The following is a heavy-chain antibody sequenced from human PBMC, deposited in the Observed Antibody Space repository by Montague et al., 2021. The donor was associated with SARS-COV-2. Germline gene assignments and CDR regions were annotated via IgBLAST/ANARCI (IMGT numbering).Heavy chain of an antibody. J-gene: IGHJ6*02. D-gene: IGHD3-22*01. CDR3: ATMSLRNYYYGIDV. Sequence: QSGAEVKKPGESLRISCKGSGDSFTNYWINWVRQVPGKGLEWMGRVDPGDSYTIYTPSFQGHVTISADKSTNTAYLYWSSLKASDTAIYYCATMSLRNYYYGIDVWGRGTTVTVSS. CDR2: VDPGDSYT. CDR1: GDSFTNYW. V-gene: IGHV5-10-1*01.